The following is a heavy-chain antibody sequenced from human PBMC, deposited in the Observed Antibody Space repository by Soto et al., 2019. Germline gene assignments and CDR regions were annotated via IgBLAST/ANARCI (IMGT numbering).Heavy chain of an antibody. CDR1: GYTFTSYA. V-gene: IGHV1-3*01. CDR3: ARGYTFHFDT. J-gene: IGHJ5*02. CDR2: INDGNGKT. D-gene: IGHD1-26*01. Sequence: GASVKVSCNASGYTFTSYAMDWLSQAPGQRIEWMGWINDGNGKTKYSKKLQGRVTITRETSASKEYMELSRLRSEEKAVYYCARGYTFHFDTWGQGTLVTVSS.